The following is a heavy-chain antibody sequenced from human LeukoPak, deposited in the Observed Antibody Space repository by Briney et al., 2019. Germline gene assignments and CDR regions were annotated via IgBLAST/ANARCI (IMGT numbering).Heavy chain of an antibody. J-gene: IGHJ4*02. V-gene: IGHV1-46*01. D-gene: IGHD2-21*02. CDR3: ARDHYHKIHSVMVTAPDY. Sequence: ASVKVSCKASGYIFTSHYLHWVRQAPGEGLEWMGIINPTGGSTSYAQKFQGRVTMTRDTSTSTVYMELSSLRSEDTAVYYCARDHYHKIHSVMVTAPDYWGQGTLVIVSS. CDR2: INPTGGST. CDR1: GYIFTSHY.